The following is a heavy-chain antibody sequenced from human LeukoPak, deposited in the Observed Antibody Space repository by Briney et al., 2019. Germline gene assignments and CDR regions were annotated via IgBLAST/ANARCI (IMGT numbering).Heavy chain of an antibody. D-gene: IGHD3-10*01. CDR1: GFTFSSYG. V-gene: IGHV3-30*18. J-gene: IGHJ4*02. Sequence: GTSLRLSCAASGFTFSSYGMNWVRQAPGKGLEWVAVISYDGTNKFYVDSLRGRFTISRDNSKNTLYLQMNSLRAEDTAVYYCAKDGYYGSGTYPDYWGQGTLVTVSS. CDR2: ISYDGTNK. CDR3: AKDGYYGSGTYPDY.